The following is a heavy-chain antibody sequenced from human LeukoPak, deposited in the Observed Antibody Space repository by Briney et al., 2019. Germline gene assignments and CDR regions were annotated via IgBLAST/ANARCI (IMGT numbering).Heavy chain of an antibody. Sequence: AETLSLTCTVSGGSIGSYYWSWIRQPPGKGLEWIGSIYYSGSTYYNPSLKSRVTISVDTSKNQFSLKLSSVTAADTAVYYCARGTYYYGSGSQDFDYWGQGTLVTVSS. CDR3: ARGTYYYGSGSQDFDY. CDR2: IYYSGST. J-gene: IGHJ4*02. CDR1: GGSIGSYY. V-gene: IGHV4-39*07. D-gene: IGHD3-10*01.